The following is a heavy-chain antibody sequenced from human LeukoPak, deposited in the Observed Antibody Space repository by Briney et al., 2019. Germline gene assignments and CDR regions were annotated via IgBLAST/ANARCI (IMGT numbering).Heavy chain of an antibody. J-gene: IGHJ6*03. CDR1: GFTFSSYA. CDR2: ISGSGGST. Sequence: GGSLRLSCAASGFTFSSYAMSWVRQAPGKGLEWVSAISGSGGSTYYADSVKGRFTISRDNSKNTLYLQMNNLRAEDTAVYYCARSPYDFWSGYPKDYYYYMDVWGEGTTDTVSS. V-gene: IGHV3-23*01. D-gene: IGHD3-3*01. CDR3: ARSPYDFWSGYPKDYYYYMDV.